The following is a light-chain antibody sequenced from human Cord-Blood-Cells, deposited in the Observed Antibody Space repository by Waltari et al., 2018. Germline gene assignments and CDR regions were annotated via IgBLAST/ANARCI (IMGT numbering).Light chain of an antibody. Sequence: DIVLTQSPSIPSGSPDARATLPCRASQSLSSNLAWYQQKPGQAPRLLIYGASTRATGIPARFSGSGSGTEFTLTISSLQSEDFAVYYCQQYNNWPLCTFGQGTKVEIK. V-gene: IGKV3-15*01. CDR3: QQYNNWPLCT. J-gene: IGKJ1*01. CDR1: QSLSSN. CDR2: GAS.